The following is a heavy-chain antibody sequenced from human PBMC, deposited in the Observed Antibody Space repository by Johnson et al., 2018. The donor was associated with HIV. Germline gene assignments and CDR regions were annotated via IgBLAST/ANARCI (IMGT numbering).Heavy chain of an antibody. CDR3: ARDTPFDI. Sequence: QVQLVESGGGVVQPGRSLRLSCAASGFTFSSYAMHWVRQAPGKGLEWVSVIYSGGSTYYADSVKGRFTISRDNSKNTLYLQMNSLRAEDTAVYYCARDTPFDIWGQGTMVTVSS. CDR1: GFTFSSYA. CDR2: IYSGGST. V-gene: IGHV3-NL1*01. J-gene: IGHJ3*02.